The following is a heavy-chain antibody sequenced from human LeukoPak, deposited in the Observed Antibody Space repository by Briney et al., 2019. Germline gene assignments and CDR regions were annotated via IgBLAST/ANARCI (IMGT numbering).Heavy chain of an antibody. Sequence: GKSLKISCKGSGYSFTSYWIGWVRQMPGKGLEWMGIIYPGDSDTRYSPSFQGQVTISADKSISTAYLQWSSLKASDTAMYYCARHMSSGYYYEDAFDIWGQGTMVTVSS. CDR2: IYPGDSDT. V-gene: IGHV5-51*01. CDR1: GYSFTSYW. D-gene: IGHD3-22*01. CDR3: ARHMSSGYYYEDAFDI. J-gene: IGHJ3*02.